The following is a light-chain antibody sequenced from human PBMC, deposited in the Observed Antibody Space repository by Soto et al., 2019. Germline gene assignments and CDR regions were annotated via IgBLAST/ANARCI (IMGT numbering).Light chain of an antibody. J-gene: IGKJ1*01. V-gene: IGKV3-20*01. CDR1: QSVSSSY. CDR2: GAS. CDR3: QQYDTWTWT. Sequence: EIVLTQSPGTLSLSPGERATLSCRASQSVSSSYLAWYQQKPGQAPRLLIYGASSRATGIPDRFSGSGSGTEFTLTISSLQSEDFAVYYCQQYDTWTWTFGLGTKVDIK.